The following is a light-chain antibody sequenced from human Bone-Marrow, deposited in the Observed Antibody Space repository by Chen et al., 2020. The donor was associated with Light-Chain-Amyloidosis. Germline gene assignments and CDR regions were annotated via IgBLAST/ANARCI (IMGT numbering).Light chain of an antibody. CDR1: DLPTKY. V-gene: IGLV3-25*03. J-gene: IGLJ2*01. Sequence: SYELTPPPSLSVSPGQTARITCSGDDLPTKYAYWYQQKPGPAPGLVIHRDTERPSGISERFSGSSSGTTATLTISGVQAEDEADDHCQSADSSGTYEVIFGGGTKLTVL. CDR2: RDT. CDR3: QSADSSGTYEVI.